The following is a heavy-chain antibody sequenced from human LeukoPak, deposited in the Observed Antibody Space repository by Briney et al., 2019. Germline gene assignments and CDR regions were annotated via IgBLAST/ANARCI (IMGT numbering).Heavy chain of an antibody. CDR3: ARVGMYYYDSSGYLTFDY. Sequence: GASVKVSCNASGYTFTSYGISWVRQAPGQGLEWMGWISAYNGNTNYAQKLQGRVTMTTDTSTSTAYMELRSLRSDDTAVYYCARVGMYYYDSSGYLTFDYWGQGTLVTVSS. CDR2: ISAYNGNT. D-gene: IGHD3-22*01. CDR1: GYTFTSYG. V-gene: IGHV1-18*01. J-gene: IGHJ4*02.